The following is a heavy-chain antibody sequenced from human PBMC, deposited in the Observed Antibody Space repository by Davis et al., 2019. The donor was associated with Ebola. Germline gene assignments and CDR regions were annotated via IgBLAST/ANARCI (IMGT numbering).Heavy chain of an antibody. Sequence: ASVKVSCKASGYTFTSYGISWVRQAPGQGLEWMGWISAYNGNTNYAQKLQGRVTMTTDPSTSTAYMELRSLRSDDTAVYYCARDRGMIAAAGHFDYWGQGTLVTVSS. CDR1: GYTFTSYG. J-gene: IGHJ4*02. CDR2: ISAYNGNT. V-gene: IGHV1-18*01. D-gene: IGHD6-13*01. CDR3: ARDRGMIAAAGHFDY.